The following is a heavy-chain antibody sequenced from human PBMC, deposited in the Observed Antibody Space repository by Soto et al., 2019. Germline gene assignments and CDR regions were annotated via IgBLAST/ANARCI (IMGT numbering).Heavy chain of an antibody. D-gene: IGHD3-9*01. V-gene: IGHV3-23*01. CDR1: GFTFSSYG. CDR3: AKDPPFYYDVLTGPLDY. J-gene: IGHJ4*02. CDR2: ISGGGDTT. Sequence: GGSLRLSCAASGFTFSSYGISWIRLSPGKGLEWVSVISGGGDTTYYTPSVKGRFTISRDDFRNTLYLQMNSLRTEDTAIYYCAKDPPFYYDVLTGPLDYWGQGTVVTVSS.